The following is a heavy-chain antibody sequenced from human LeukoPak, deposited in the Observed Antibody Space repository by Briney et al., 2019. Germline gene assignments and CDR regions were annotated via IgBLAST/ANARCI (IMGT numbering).Heavy chain of an antibody. CDR2: ISGSGSST. CDR1: GFTFTNYA. Sequence: GGSLRLSCAAFGFTFTNYAMSWVRQAPGKGLEWVSTISGSGSSTYYADSVKGRFTISRDNSKNTLFLQMNSLRAEDTAVYYCAKGFMRWGEVYYMDVWGKGTTVTVSS. V-gene: IGHV3-23*01. CDR3: AKGFMRWGEVYYMDV. D-gene: IGHD3-16*01. J-gene: IGHJ6*03.